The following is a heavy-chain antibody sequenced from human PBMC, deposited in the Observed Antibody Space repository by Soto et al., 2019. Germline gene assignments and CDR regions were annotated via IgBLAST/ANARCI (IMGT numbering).Heavy chain of an antibody. V-gene: IGHV3-21*01. CDR1: GFRFRSFT. D-gene: IGHD6-13*01. CDR2: ISSNSAYI. J-gene: IGHJ5*02. Sequence: GGSLRLSCAASGFRFRSFTMNWVRQAPGKGLEWVSTISSNSAYIYYTDALRGRFTISRDNAKNSLHLQMNSLRAEDTAVYYCTRDASRDSSARGWFDPWGPGTLVTVSS. CDR3: TRDASRDSSARGWFDP.